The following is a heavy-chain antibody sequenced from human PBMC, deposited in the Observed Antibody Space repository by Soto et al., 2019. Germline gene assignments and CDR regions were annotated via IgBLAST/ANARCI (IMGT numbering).Heavy chain of an antibody. CDR2: ISGSGFKK. CDR1: GFIFENFG. V-gene: IGHV3-23*01. CDR3: AKDPNGDYVGGFEF. J-gene: IGHJ6*02. Sequence: QAGGSLRLSCAASGFIFENFGMSWVRQAPGKGPEWISSISGSGFKKYYADSVKGRFTISRDNSKSTVYLELNNLSAEDMAVYYCAKDPNGDYVGGFEFRGQGTTVTVSS. D-gene: IGHD4-17*01.